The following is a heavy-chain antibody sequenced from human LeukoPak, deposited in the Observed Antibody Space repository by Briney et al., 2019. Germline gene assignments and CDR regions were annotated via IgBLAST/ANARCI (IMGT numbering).Heavy chain of an antibody. D-gene: IGHD3-10*01. CDR3: ARTGTLGNWFDP. CDR2: ISSSSSYI. CDR1: GFTFSSYS. Sequence: RGSLRLSCAASGFTFSSYSMNWVRQAPGKGLEWVSSISSSSSYIYYADSVKGRFTISRDNAKNSLYLQMNSLRAEDTAVYYCARTGTLGNWFDPWGQGTLVTVSS. V-gene: IGHV3-21*01. J-gene: IGHJ5*02.